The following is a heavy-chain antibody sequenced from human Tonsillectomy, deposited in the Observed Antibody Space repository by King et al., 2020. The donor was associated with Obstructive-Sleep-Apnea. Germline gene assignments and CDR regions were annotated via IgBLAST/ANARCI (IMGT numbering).Heavy chain of an antibody. CDR2: IYHSGST. Sequence: QLQESGPGLVKPSETLSLTCTVSGYSISSGYYWGWIRQPPGKGLEWIGSIYHSGSTYYNRSLKSRVTISVDTSKNQFSLKLSSVTAADTAVYYCAKKGGVPAAMGNWYFDLWGRGTLVTVSS. CDR3: AKKGGVPAAMGNWYFDL. D-gene: IGHD2-2*01. V-gene: IGHV4-38-2*02. CDR1: GYSISSGYY. J-gene: IGHJ2*01.